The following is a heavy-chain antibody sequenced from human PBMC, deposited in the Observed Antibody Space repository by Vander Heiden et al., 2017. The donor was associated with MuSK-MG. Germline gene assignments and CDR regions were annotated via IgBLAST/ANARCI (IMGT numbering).Heavy chain of an antibody. CDR1: GFTSSSYS. D-gene: IGHD3-22*01. CDR3: ARDLVYYYDSSGFDY. Sequence: EVQLVESGGGLVQPGGSLRLSCAASGFTSSSYSMNWVRQAPGKWLEWVSYISSSISTIYYADSVKGRFTISRDNAKNSLYLQMNRLRAEDTAVYYCARDLVYYYDSSGFDYWGQGTLVTVSS. V-gene: IGHV3-48*04. CDR2: ISSSISTI. J-gene: IGHJ4*02.